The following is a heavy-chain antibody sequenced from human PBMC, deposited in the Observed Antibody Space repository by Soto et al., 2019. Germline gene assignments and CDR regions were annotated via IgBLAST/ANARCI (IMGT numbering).Heavy chain of an antibody. D-gene: IGHD3-10*01. CDR1: GFTFSSYS. CDR3: ARDRYDYSAFDI. J-gene: IGHJ3*02. CDR2: ISSSSSYI. Sequence: EVQLVESGGGLVKPGGSLRLSCAASGFTFSSYSMNWVRQAPGKGLEWVSSISSSSSYIYYADSVKGRFTIARDNAKNSLYLQMNSLRAEDTAVYYCARDRYDYSAFDIWGQGTMVTVSS. V-gene: IGHV3-21*01.